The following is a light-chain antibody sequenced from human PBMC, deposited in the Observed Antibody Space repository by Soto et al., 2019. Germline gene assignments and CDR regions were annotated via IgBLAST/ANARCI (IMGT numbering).Light chain of an antibody. V-gene: IGKV3-15*01. CDR2: AAS. CDR3: QQYEKWPPSIT. Sequence: IEMTQSPASLSASPGDRATLSCRAIQPVNNNLAWSQYKPGQAPRLLIYAASTRATGVSARFSGGGSVTEFSLTISGPQSEDFAVYYCQQYEKWPPSITFGQGTLLEIK. CDR1: QPVNNN. J-gene: IGKJ5*01.